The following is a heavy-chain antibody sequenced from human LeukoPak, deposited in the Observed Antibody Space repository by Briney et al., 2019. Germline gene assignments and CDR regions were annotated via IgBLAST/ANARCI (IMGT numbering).Heavy chain of an antibody. Sequence: ASVKVSCKASGYTFGSYGVTWVRQAPGQGLEWMGWISPNNGDIVYAQKFQGRVTLTIETSTTTASMEVRSLRSDDTAMYYCARRVGGYYYYYGMDVWGQGTTVTVSS. D-gene: IGHD3-16*01. CDR3: ARRVGGYYYYYGMDV. J-gene: IGHJ6*02. CDR1: GYTFGSYG. CDR2: ISPNNGDI. V-gene: IGHV1-18*01.